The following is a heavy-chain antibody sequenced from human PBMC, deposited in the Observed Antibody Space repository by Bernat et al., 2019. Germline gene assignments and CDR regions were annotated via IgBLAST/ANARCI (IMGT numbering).Heavy chain of an antibody. Sequence: QVQLQESGPGLVKPSQTLSLTCTVSGDSVSSDHYYWSWIRQPPGKGLEWIGYIYYTGSTYYNPSLKSRVTISVDTSKNQFSLKLSSVTAADTAVYYCARGSSGVAFDIWGQGTMVTVSS. CDR3: ARGSSGVAFDI. CDR2: IYYTGST. J-gene: IGHJ3*02. CDR1: GDSVSSDHYY. V-gene: IGHV4-30-4*01. D-gene: IGHD6-19*01.